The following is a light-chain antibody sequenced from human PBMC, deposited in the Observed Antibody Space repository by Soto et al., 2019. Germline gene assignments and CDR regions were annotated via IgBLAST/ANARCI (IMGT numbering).Light chain of an antibody. Sequence: DIVMTQSPDSLAVSPGERATMNCKCSRSVLYKSNNKNHLAWYQQKPGQPPQLIIYWASTRESGVPERFSGSGSGTDFTLTISSLEAEDVAFYWCQQYFDVPFTFGGGTKVEI. J-gene: IGKJ4*01. CDR3: QQYFDVPFT. CDR2: WAS. V-gene: IGKV4-1*01. CDR1: RSVLYKSNNKNH.